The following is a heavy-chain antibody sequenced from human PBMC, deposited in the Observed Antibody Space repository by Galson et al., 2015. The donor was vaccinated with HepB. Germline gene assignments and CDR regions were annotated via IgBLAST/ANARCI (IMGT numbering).Heavy chain of an antibody. Sequence: SLRLSCAASGFTFSSYGMHWVRQAPGKGLEWVSYISSSSSTIYYADSVKGRFTISRDNAKNSLYLQMNSLRAEDTAVYYCARDFGAGDFQHWGQGTLVTVSS. CDR2: ISSSSSTI. J-gene: IGHJ1*01. V-gene: IGHV3-48*01. CDR3: ARDFGAGDFQH. CDR1: GFTFSSYG. D-gene: IGHD3-3*01.